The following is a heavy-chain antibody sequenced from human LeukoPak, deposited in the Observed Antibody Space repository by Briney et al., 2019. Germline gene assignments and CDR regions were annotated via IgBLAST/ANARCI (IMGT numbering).Heavy chain of an antibody. D-gene: IGHD5-24*01. V-gene: IGHV4-59*01. CDR2: IYHTGTT. CDR1: GGSISSYY. J-gene: IGHJ4*02. Sequence: PSETLSLTCTVSGGSISSYYWSWIRQPAGKGLEWIGYIYHTGTTNYNPSLKSRVTISVDTSKNQFSLKVRSVTAADTALYYCAREVAGYKDFWGQGTLVTVSS. CDR3: AREVAGYKDF.